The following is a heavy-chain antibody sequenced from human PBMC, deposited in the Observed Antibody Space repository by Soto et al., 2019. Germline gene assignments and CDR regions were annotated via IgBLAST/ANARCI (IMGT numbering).Heavy chain of an antibody. CDR1: GYTFTSYT. D-gene: IGHD2-15*01. V-gene: IGHV1-3*01. CDR2: INAGNGNT. J-gene: IGHJ5*02. CDR3: ARIGYCSGGSCHNWFDP. Sequence: ASVKVSCKASGYTFTSYTMHWVRQAPGQRLEWMGWINAGNGNTKYSQKFQGRVTITRDTSASTAYMELSSLRSEDTAVYYCARIGYCSGGSCHNWFDPWGQGTLVTVSS.